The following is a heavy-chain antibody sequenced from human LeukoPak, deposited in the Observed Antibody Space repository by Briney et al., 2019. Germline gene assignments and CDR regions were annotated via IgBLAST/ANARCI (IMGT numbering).Heavy chain of an antibody. Sequence: EASVKVSCKASGYTFTGYYMHWVRQAPGQGLEWMGWINPNSGGTNYAQKFQGRVTMTRDTSISTAYMELRSLRSDDTAVYYCGRVEMATTKDYWGQGTLVTVSS. CDR2: INPNSGGT. J-gene: IGHJ4*02. V-gene: IGHV1-2*02. CDR1: GYTFTGYY. CDR3: GRVEMATTKDY. D-gene: IGHD5-24*01.